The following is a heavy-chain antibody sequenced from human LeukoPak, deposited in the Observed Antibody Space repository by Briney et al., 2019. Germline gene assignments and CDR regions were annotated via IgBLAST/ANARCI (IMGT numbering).Heavy chain of an antibody. V-gene: IGHV4-59*02. CDR2: IHYSGRT. Sequence: PSETLSLTCAVSGGSVSGYYWSWVRQFPGRRLEWIGYIHYSGRTNYNPSLKSRITLSLETPSNQISLELKSVTSADTALYYCVRDSGYSSSWYLIDDDFDIWGQGTMVIVSA. D-gene: IGHD6-13*01. J-gene: IGHJ3*02. CDR3: VRDSGYSSSWYLIDDDFDI. CDR1: GGSVSGYY.